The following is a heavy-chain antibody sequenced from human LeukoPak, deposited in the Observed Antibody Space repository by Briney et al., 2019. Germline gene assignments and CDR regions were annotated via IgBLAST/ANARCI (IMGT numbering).Heavy chain of an antibody. Sequence: GGSLRLSCAASGFTFSSYWMSWVRQAPGKGLEWVANIKQDGSEKYYVDSVKGRFTISRDNAKNSLYLQMNSLRAEDTTVYYCARDRDGYDIRDYYYMDVWGKGTTVTVSS. J-gene: IGHJ6*03. V-gene: IGHV3-7*01. D-gene: IGHD5-12*01. CDR2: IKQDGSEK. CDR3: ARDRDGYDIRDYYYMDV. CDR1: GFTFSSYW.